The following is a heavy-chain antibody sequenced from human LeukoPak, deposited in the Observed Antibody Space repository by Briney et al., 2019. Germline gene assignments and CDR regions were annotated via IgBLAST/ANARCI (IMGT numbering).Heavy chain of an antibody. Sequence: QTGGSLRLSCAASGFTFRNYAMSWVRQAPGKGLEWVSGISGSGGSTYYADSVKGRFPISRDNSKNTLYMEMNSLRAEDSAVYYCAKAYSSGYWDYFDYWGQGTLATVSS. D-gene: IGHD3-22*01. V-gene: IGHV3-23*01. J-gene: IGHJ4*02. CDR2: ISGSGGST. CDR1: GFTFRNYA. CDR3: AKAYSSGYWDYFDY.